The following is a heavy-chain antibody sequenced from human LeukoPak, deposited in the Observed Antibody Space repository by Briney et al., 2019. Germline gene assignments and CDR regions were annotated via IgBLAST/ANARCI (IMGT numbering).Heavy chain of an antibody. J-gene: IGHJ3*02. CDR2: IIPIFGTA. D-gene: IGHD1-26*01. V-gene: IGHV1-69*05. CDR1: GGTFSSYA. Sequence: GASVKVSCKASGGTFSSYAISWVRQAPGQGLEWMGGIIPIFGTANYAQKFQGRVTITTDESTSTAYMELSSLRSEDTAVYYCARVGSGSYHDAFDIWGQGTMVTVSS. CDR3: ARVGSGSYHDAFDI.